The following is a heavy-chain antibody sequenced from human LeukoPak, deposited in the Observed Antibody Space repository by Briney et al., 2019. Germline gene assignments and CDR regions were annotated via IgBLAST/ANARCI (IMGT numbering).Heavy chain of an antibody. CDR1: GFTFSSYA. D-gene: IGHD2-2*01. J-gene: IGHJ5*02. CDR3: AKDLDVVVPAAMVGWFDP. V-gene: IGHV3-23*01. Sequence: GGSLRLSCAASGFTFSSYAVSWVRQAPGKGLEWVSAISGSGGSTYYADSVKGRFTISRDNSKSTLYLQMNSLRAEDTAVYYCAKDLDVVVPAAMVGWFDPWGQGTLVTVSS. CDR2: ISGSGGST.